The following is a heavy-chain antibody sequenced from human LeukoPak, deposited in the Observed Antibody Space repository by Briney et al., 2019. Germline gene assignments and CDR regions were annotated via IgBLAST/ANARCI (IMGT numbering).Heavy chain of an antibody. CDR3: ARRDSSWYSGGPANGLDV. D-gene: IGHD2-15*01. Sequence: SETLSLTCTVSDGPISNNRYYWGWIRQPPGKGLEWIGNFDYSGSTYYNPSLKSRVTISLDTSKKYFSLSLSSVTAADTAVYYCARRDSSWYSGGPANGLDVWGQGTTVIVSS. CDR1: DGPISNNRYY. J-gene: IGHJ6*02. V-gene: IGHV4-39*07. CDR2: FDYSGST.